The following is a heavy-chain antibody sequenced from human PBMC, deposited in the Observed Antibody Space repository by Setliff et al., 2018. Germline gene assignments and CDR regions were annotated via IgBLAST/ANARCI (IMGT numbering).Heavy chain of an antibody. CDR2: TIPNFGTT. Sequence: SVKVSCKASGGTFSSYGISWVRQAPGQGLEWLGGTIPNFGTTNYAQEFQGRVTIITDESTSTAYMELSRLTSDDTAVYYCAREGVDTRSSTDYRYYMDVWGQGTTVTVSS. CDR3: AREGVDTRSSTDYRYYMDV. J-gene: IGHJ6*03. D-gene: IGHD2-15*01. CDR1: GGTFSSYG. V-gene: IGHV1-69*05.